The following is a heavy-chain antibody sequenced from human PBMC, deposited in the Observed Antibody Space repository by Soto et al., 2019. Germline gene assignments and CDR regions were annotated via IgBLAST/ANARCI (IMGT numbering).Heavy chain of an antibody. CDR3: ARSTGGGDSYYYGMDV. CDR2: IIPIFGTA. Sequence: QVQLVQSGAEVKKPGSSVKVSCKASGGTFSSYAISWVRQAPGQGLEWMGGIIPIFGTANYEQKFQGRVTITADESTSTAYMELSSLRSEDTAVDYCARSTGGGDSYYYGMDVWGQGTTVTVSS. J-gene: IGHJ6*02. CDR1: GGTFSSYA. V-gene: IGHV1-69*01. D-gene: IGHD3-16*01.